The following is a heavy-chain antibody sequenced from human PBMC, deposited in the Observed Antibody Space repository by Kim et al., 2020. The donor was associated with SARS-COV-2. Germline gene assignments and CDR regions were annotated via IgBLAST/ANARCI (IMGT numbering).Heavy chain of an antibody. Sequence: SVKVSCKASGGTFSSYAISWVRQAPGQGLEWMGGIIPIFGTANYAQKFQGRVTITADESTSTAYMELSSLRSEDTAVYYCARDTPGSGSYYIGGAFDIWGQGTMVTVSS. CDR1: GGTFSSYA. J-gene: IGHJ3*02. D-gene: IGHD3-10*01. CDR3: ARDTPGSGSYYIGGAFDI. V-gene: IGHV1-69*13. CDR2: IIPIFGTA.